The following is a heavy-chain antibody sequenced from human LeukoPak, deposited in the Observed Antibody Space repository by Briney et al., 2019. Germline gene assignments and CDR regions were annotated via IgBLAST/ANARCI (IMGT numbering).Heavy chain of an antibody. CDR3: AKDISNGLTDYYYGMDV. D-gene: IGHD6-19*01. Sequence: GRSLRLSCAASGFTFDDYAMHWVRQAPGKGLEWVSGISWNSGSIGYADSVKGRFTISRDNAKNSLYLQMNSLRAEDTALYYCAKDISNGLTDYYYGMDVWGQGTTVTVSS. J-gene: IGHJ6*02. CDR2: ISWNSGSI. CDR1: GFTFDDYA. V-gene: IGHV3-9*01.